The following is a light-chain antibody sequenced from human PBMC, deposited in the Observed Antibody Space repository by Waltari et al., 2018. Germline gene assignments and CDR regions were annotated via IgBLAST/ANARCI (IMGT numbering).Light chain of an antibody. Sequence: EIVLTQSPGTLSLSPGEGATLSCRASQSVSSSYLAWYQQKPGQAPRLLIYGASNRATDIPDRFTGSGSGTDFTLTINRPEPEDFAVYYCQQYGNSRGSFGQGTKLEIK. CDR3: QQYGNSRGS. V-gene: IGKV3-20*01. CDR1: QSVSSSY. J-gene: IGKJ2*03. CDR2: GAS.